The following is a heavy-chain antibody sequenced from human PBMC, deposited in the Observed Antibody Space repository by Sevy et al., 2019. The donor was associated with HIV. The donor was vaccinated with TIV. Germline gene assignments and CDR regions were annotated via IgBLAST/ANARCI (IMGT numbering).Heavy chain of an antibody. D-gene: IGHD5-12*01. V-gene: IGHV4-59*01. Sequence: SETLSLTCTVSGGPISSYYWSWIRQPPGKKLEWIGYINYSGSTKYNPSLNSRFTMSVDTSKNQFSLKLTSVTAADTAVYYCARAPPVRSGDDSLNWFDPWGQGTLVTVSS. CDR1: GGPISSYY. CDR3: ARAPPVRSGDDSLNWFDP. J-gene: IGHJ5*02. CDR2: INYSGST.